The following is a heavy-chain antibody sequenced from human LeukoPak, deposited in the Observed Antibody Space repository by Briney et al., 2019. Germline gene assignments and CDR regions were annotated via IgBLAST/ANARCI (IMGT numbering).Heavy chain of an antibody. V-gene: IGHV3-7*01. CDR2: IKQDGSQK. Sequence: GGSLRLSCAASGFTFSNYWMSWVRQAPGKALEWVANIKQDGSQKYYVDSVKGRFTISRDNAKNSLYLQMNSLRAEDTAVYYCARRYSYNSVFDYWGQGTLVTVSS. J-gene: IGHJ4*02. CDR3: ARRYSYNSVFDY. CDR1: GFTFSNYW. D-gene: IGHD5-18*01.